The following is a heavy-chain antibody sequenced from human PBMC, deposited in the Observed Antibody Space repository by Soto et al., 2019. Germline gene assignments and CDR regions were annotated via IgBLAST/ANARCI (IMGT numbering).Heavy chain of an antibody. CDR1: GFTFSSYA. CDR3: ARYTPFIVGATKSAFDT. V-gene: IGHV3-23*01. CDR2: ISGSGGST. Sequence: AGGSLRLSCAASGFTFSSYAMSWVRQAPGKGLEWVSAISGSGGSTYYADSVKGRFTISRDNSKNTLYLQMNSLRAEDTAVYYCARYTPFIVGATKSAFDTWGQGTMLTVSS. J-gene: IGHJ3*02. D-gene: IGHD1-26*01.